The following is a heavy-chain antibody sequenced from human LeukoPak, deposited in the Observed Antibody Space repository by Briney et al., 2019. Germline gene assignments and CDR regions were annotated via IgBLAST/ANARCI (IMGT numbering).Heavy chain of an antibody. CDR3: ARDVIMGTYDY. D-gene: IGHD3-16*02. Sequence: GASVKVSCKASGYTFTGYYIRWVRQAPGQGLEWLGWINPYSGATNYAQKFQARVTMTRDTSTVTAYMELSRLTSDDTAVYYCARDVIMGTYDYWGQGTLVAVSS. V-gene: IGHV1-2*02. J-gene: IGHJ4*02. CDR2: INPYSGAT. CDR1: GYTFTGYY.